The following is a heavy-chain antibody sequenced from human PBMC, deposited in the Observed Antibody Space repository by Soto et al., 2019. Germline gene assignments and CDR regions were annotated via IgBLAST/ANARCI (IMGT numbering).Heavy chain of an antibody. J-gene: IGHJ6*02. CDR2: IYTSACT. CDR1: GASVNTFS. Sequence: QVQLQESGPGLVKPSETLSLTCTVSGASVNTFSWSWIRQPAGKGLEWIGRIYTSACTNYSPSLKGRLTLSVDTSKNQVSLKLTSVTAADTAIYYCAKAREEGYNFYSGMDVWGQGATVTVSS. CDR3: AKAREEGYNFYSGMDV. V-gene: IGHV4-4*07.